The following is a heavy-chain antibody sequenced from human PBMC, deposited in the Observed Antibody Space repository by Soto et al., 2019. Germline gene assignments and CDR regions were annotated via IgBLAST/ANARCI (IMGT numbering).Heavy chain of an antibody. D-gene: IGHD3-16*02. Sequence: ASVKVSCKVSGYTLTELSMHWVRQAPGKGLEWMGGFDPEDGETIYAQKFQGRVTMTEDTSTDTAYMELSSLRSEDTAVYYCSRSLFNYDYIWGSYRNSEIDHWGQGTLVTVS. CDR1: GYTLTELS. J-gene: IGHJ4*02. CDR2: FDPEDGET. CDR3: SRSLFNYDYIWGSYRNSEIDH. V-gene: IGHV1-24*01.